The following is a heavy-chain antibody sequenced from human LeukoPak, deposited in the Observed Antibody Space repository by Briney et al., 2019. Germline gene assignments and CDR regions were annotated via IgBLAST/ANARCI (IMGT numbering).Heavy chain of an antibody. CDR1: GFTFCSYS. V-gene: IGHV3-21*01. CDR2: INSSGSYI. Sequence: PGGSLRLSCAASGFTFCSYSMIWLRDAPGKGLEWVASINSSGSYIYYAVSVKGRFTISRDNAKNSLYLQMKNLRAENTAVYCCARDCYDSSGCDYWGQGTLVTVSS. CDR3: ARDCYDSSGCDY. J-gene: IGHJ4*02. D-gene: IGHD3-22*01.